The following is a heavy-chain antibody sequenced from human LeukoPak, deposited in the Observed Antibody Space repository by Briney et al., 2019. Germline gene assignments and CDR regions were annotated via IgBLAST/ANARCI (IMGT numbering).Heavy chain of an antibody. Sequence: GGSLRLSCAASGFTFSSYEMNWVRQAPGKGLEWVSYISSSGSTIYYADSVKGRFTISRDNAKNSLYLQMNSLRAGDTALYYCAKDRQHTVSGGYFDLWGRGTLVIVSS. D-gene: IGHD3-10*01. J-gene: IGHJ2*01. V-gene: IGHV3-48*03. CDR1: GFTFSSYE. CDR3: AKDRQHTVSGGYFDL. CDR2: ISSSGSTI.